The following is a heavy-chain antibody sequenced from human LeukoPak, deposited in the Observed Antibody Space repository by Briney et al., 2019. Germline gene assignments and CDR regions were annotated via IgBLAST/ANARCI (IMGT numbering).Heavy chain of an antibody. CDR3: AKVPIYDILTGYDY. CDR2: ISGSGGST. CDR1: GFTFSSYA. V-gene: IGHV3-23*01. Sequence: GGSLRLSCAASGFTFSSYAMSWVRQAPGKGLEWVSAISGSGGSTYYADSVKGRFTISRDNSKNTLYLQMNSLRAEDTAVYYCAKVPIYDILTGYDYWGQGTLVTVSS. D-gene: IGHD3-9*01. J-gene: IGHJ4*02.